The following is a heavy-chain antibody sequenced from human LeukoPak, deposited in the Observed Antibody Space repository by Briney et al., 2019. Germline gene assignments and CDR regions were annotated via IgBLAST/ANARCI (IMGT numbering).Heavy chain of an antibody. CDR2: IYTGDSDT. D-gene: IGHD3-22*01. CDR1: GYRFTSYW. J-gene: IGHJ4*02. CDR3: ARQSDDSSGYYPLFDH. Sequence: GASLQISSKGSGYRFTSYWIGWVRQMPGKGLEWMGIIYTGDSDTRYSPSFQGQVTISADKSISTAYLQWSSLKASDTAMYYCARQSDDSSGYYPLFDHWGQGTLVTVSS. V-gene: IGHV5-51*01.